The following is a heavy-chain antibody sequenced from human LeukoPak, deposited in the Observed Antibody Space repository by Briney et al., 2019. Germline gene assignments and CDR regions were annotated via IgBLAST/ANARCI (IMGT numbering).Heavy chain of an antibody. CDR3: ARDWPFRKVLDI. V-gene: IGHV4-4*07. Sequence: SETLSLTCTVSDGSINNYYWSWIRQPAGKGLEWIAHSYTSGSTEYNPSLKSRVTMSVDTSKNQFSLRLSSVTAADTAMYYCARDWPFRKVLDIWGQGTMVIVSS. CDR1: DGSINNYY. D-gene: IGHD3-3*02. J-gene: IGHJ3*02. CDR2: SYTSGST.